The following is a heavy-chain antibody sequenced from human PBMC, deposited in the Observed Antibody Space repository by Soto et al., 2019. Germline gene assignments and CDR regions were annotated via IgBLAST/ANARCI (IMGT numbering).Heavy chain of an antibody. Sequence: GGSLRLSCAASGFTFSSYGMHWVRQAPGKGLEWVAVISYDGSNKYYADSVKGRFTISRDNSKNTLYLQMNSLRAEDTAVYYCARDHSSSWYYFDYWGQGTLVAVSS. CDR3: ARDHSSSWYYFDY. J-gene: IGHJ4*02. D-gene: IGHD6-13*01. V-gene: IGHV3-30*03. CDR1: GFTFSSYG. CDR2: ISYDGSNK.